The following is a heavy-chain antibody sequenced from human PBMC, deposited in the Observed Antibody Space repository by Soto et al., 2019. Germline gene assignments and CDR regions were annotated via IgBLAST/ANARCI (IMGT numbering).Heavy chain of an antibody. Sequence: ASVKVSCKASGGAFSSYAISWVRQAPGQGLEWMGGIIPIFGTANYAQKFQGRVTITADESTSTAYMELSSLRSEDTAVYYCARGSSPSGWPFYYYYGMDVWGQGTTVTVSS. CDR1: GGAFSSYA. J-gene: IGHJ6*02. V-gene: IGHV1-69*13. CDR3: ARGSSPSGWPFYYYYGMDV. D-gene: IGHD6-19*01. CDR2: IIPIFGTA.